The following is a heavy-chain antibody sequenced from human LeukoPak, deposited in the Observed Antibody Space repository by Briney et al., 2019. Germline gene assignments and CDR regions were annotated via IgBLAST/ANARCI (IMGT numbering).Heavy chain of an antibody. CDR2: MNPNSGNT. CDR3: ARPITIFGVVIETLDAFDI. D-gene: IGHD3-3*01. CDR1: GYTFTSYD. J-gene: IGHJ3*02. Sequence: ASVKVSCKASGYTFTSYDINWVRQATGQGLEWMGWMNPNSGNTGYAQKFQGRVTMTRNTSISTAYMELSSLRSEDTAVYYCARPITIFGVVIETLDAFDIWGQGTMVTVSS. V-gene: IGHV1-8*01.